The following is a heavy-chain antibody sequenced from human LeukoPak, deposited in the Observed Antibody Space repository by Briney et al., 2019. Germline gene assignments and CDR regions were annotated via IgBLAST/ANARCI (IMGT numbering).Heavy chain of an antibody. CDR3: ARDYGSGRIELDY. V-gene: IGHV3-33*01. CDR1: GFTFSSYG. J-gene: IGHJ4*02. Sequence: PGGSLRLSCSASGFTFSSYGMHWVRQAPGRGLEWVAAIWYDGINKYYADSVKGRFTISRDTSKSTLYLQMTSLRAEDTAVYYCARDYGSGRIELDYWGQGTLVTVSS. CDR2: IWYDGINK. D-gene: IGHD3-10*01.